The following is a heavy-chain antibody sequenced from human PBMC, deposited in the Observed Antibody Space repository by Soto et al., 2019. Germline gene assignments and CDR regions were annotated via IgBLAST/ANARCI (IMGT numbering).Heavy chain of an antibody. CDR2: IRSKAYGGTT. D-gene: IGHD2-15*01. Sequence: GWALRLSCTAPGFTFGDYAMSWFRQAPGKGLEWVGFIRSKAYGGTTEYAASVKGRFTISRDDSKSIAYLQMKSLKTEDTAVYYCTRGPYCSGGSCYSQFLYYYYGMDVWGQGTTVTGSS. J-gene: IGHJ6*02. CDR1: GFTFGDYA. V-gene: IGHV3-49*03. CDR3: TRGPYCSGGSCYSQFLYYYYGMDV.